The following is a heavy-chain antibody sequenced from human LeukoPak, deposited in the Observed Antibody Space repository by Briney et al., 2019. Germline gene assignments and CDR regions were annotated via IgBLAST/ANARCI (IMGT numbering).Heavy chain of an antibody. CDR3: AKEYDGDKYFDY. CDR1: GFTFDDYA. CDR2: ISWNSGSI. V-gene: IGHV3-9*01. Sequence: SGGSLRLSCAASGFTFDDYAMHWVRQAPGKGLEWVSGISWNSGSIGYADSVKGRFTISRDNAKNSLYLQMNSLRAEDTALYYCAKEYDGDKYFDYWGQGTLVTVSS. J-gene: IGHJ4*02. D-gene: IGHD4-17*01.